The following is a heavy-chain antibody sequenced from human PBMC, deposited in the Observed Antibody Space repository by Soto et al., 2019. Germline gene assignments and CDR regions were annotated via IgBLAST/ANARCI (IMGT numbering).Heavy chain of an antibody. D-gene: IGHD6-13*01. V-gene: IGHV1-69*13. CDR2: IIPIFGTA. J-gene: IGHJ6*02. Sequence: ASVKVSCKASGGTFSSYAISWVRQAPGQELEWMGGIIPIFGTANYAQKFQGRVTITADESTSTAYMELSSLRSEDTAVYYCAIPPAGIAAAGYYYGMDVWGQGTTVTFSS. CDR1: GGTFSSYA. CDR3: AIPPAGIAAAGYYYGMDV.